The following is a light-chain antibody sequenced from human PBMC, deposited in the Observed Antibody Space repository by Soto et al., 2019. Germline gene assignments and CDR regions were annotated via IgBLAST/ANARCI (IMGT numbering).Light chain of an antibody. Sequence: EIVLTQSPAPLSLSPGERATLSCRSSQSVSSYLGWYQQKPGQAPRLVIYGASNRATGIPARFSGSGSGTDFTLTISRLEPEGFAVYYCQQRRSWPRITFGQGTRLEIK. CDR1: QSVSSY. CDR3: QQRRSWPRIT. CDR2: GAS. V-gene: IGKV3-11*01. J-gene: IGKJ5*01.